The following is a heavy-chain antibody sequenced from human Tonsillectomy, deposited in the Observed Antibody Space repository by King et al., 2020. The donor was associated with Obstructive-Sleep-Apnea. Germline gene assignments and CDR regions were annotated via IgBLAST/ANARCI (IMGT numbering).Heavy chain of an antibody. Sequence: VQLVESGGVVVQPGGSLRLSCAASGFTFDDYAMHWVRQPPGKGLEWVSFITWRGDTTYYADSVKGRFTLSRDNSKNSLFLQMNSLRVEDTALYYCAKASTYDAKNNFDYWGQGTLVTVSS. V-gene: IGHV3-43D*03. CDR2: ITWRGDTT. CDR1: GFTFDDYA. CDR3: AKASTYDAKNNFDY. D-gene: IGHD5-12*01. J-gene: IGHJ4*02.